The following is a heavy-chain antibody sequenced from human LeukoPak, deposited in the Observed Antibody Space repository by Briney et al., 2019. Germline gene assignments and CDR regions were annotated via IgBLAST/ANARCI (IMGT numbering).Heavy chain of an antibody. Sequence: GGSLRLSCAASGFTFSNYNMNWVRQAPGEGLEWLSYISSSSSTRYYAVSVKGRFTISRDNAKNSLYLQMNSLRAEDTAVYYCARSREYYHSSAYSDAFDIWGQGTMVTVSS. V-gene: IGHV3-48*01. D-gene: IGHD3-22*01. CDR3: ARSREYYHSSAYSDAFDI. J-gene: IGHJ3*02. CDR1: GFTFSNYN. CDR2: ISSSSSTR.